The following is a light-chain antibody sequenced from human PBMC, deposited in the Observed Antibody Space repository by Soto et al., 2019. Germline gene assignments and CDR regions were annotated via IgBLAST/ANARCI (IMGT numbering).Light chain of an antibody. J-gene: IGKJ1*01. CDR3: QQYNDYSWT. CDR1: QSISAW. Sequence: DIQMTQSPSTLSASVGDRVTITCRASQSISAWLAWYQQKPGKAPRLLIYKASTLEIGVPSRFSGSGSGTEFTLTISSLQPDDAATYYCQQYNDYSWTFGQGTKVDIK. CDR2: KAS. V-gene: IGKV1-5*03.